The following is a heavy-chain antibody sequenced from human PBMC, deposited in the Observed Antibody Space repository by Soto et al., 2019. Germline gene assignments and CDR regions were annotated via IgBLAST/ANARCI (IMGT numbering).Heavy chain of an antibody. D-gene: IGHD5-12*01. Sequence: GASVKVSCKASGGTFSSYAISWVRQAPGQGREWMGWIIPIFGTANYAQKFQGRVTITADKSTSTAYMELSSLRSEDTAVYYCARDRDGYKDYWGQGTLVTVSS. CDR2: IIPIFGTA. J-gene: IGHJ4*02. V-gene: IGHV1-69*06. CDR3: ARDRDGYKDY. CDR1: GGTFSSYA.